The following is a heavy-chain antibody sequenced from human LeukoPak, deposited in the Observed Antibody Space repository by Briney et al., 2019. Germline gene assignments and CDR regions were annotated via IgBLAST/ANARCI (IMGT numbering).Heavy chain of an antibody. Sequence: NTSKTLSLTCTVSGDSISDYYWNWIRQPPGKGLEWIGYIYYSGSTNYSPSLKSRVTISVDTSKNQFSLKLSSVTAADTGIYYCARRRKVPAQRAGDAFDIWGQGTMVTVSS. CDR2: IYYSGST. CDR1: GDSISDYY. D-gene: IGHD2-21*02. V-gene: IGHV4-59*08. CDR3: ARRRKVPAQRAGDAFDI. J-gene: IGHJ3*02.